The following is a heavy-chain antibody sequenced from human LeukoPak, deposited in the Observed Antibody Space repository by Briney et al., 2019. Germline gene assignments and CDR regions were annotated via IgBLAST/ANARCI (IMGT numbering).Heavy chain of an antibody. CDR1: GFTFGSYS. V-gene: IGHV3-21*01. CDR2: ISSSSSYV. Sequence: PGGSLRLSCAASGFTFGSYSMNWVRQAPGKGLEWVSSISSSSSYVYYADSVKGRFTISRDNAKNSLYLQMNSLRAEDTAVYYCARAVVPAATPSWFDPWGQGTLVTVSS. J-gene: IGHJ5*02. D-gene: IGHD2-2*01. CDR3: ARAVVPAATPSWFDP.